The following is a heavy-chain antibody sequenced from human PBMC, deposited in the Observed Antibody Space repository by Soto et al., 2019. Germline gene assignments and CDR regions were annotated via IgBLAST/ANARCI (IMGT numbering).Heavy chain of an antibody. CDR2: IYYSRTT. CDR1: GGSISSGGYY. D-gene: IGHD3-3*01. Sequence: QVLLQESGPGLVKPSQTLSLTCTVSGGSISSGGYYWSWIRQHPGKGLEWVGYIYYSRTTYYNPSLESRVTISVDTSKNQFSLNLSSVTAADMAVYYCARGFLEWLSHPYYGMDVWGQGTTVTVSS. J-gene: IGHJ6*02. V-gene: IGHV4-31*03. CDR3: ARGFLEWLSHPYYGMDV.